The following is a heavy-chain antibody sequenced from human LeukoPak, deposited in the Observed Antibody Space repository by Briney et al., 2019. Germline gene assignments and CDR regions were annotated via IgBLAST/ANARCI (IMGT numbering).Heavy chain of an antibody. CDR3: AREYYSSGWYKEGASDY. CDR2: IWYDGSNK. Sequence: GGSLRLSCTASGFTFSDYGMHWVRQPPGKGLEWVAIIWYDGSNKTYEDSVKGRFTISRDNSKNTLYLQMSSLRAEDTAVYYCAREYYSSGWYKEGASDYWGQGTLVTVSS. D-gene: IGHD6-19*01. CDR1: GFTFSDYG. J-gene: IGHJ4*02. V-gene: IGHV3-33*01.